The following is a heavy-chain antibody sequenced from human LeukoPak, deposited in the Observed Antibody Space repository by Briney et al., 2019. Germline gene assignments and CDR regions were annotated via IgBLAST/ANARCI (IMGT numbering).Heavy chain of an antibody. CDR3: AREDSSGYYYY. V-gene: IGHV3-30*04. Sequence: GRSLRLSCAASGFTFSSYAMHWVRQAPGKGLEWVAIISFDENTEYYADSVKGRFTISRDNAKNSLYLQMNSLRAEDTAVYYCAREDSSGYYYYWGQGTLVTVSS. CDR2: ISFDENTE. J-gene: IGHJ4*02. CDR1: GFTFSSYA. D-gene: IGHD3-22*01.